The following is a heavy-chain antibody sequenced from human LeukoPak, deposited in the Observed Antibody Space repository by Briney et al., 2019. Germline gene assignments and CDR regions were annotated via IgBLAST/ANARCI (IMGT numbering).Heavy chain of an antibody. CDR2: IHTNTGNP. Sequence: ASVKVSCKASGGTFSSYAISWVRQAPGLQGLEWMGWIHTNTGNPTYAQDFTGRFLFSLDTSVNTAYLHISGLKVEDTGLYYCTIGSYWGQGTLVTVSS. J-gene: IGHJ4*02. V-gene: IGHV7-4-1*02. CDR1: GGTFSSYA. CDR3: TIGSY. D-gene: IGHD1-26*01.